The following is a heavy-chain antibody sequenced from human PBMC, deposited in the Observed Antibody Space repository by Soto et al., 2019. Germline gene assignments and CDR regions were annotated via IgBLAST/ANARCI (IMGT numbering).Heavy chain of an antibody. Sequence: SETLSLTCTVSGGSIRSYYWSWIRQPPGKGLECIGYIYYSGSTNYNPSPKSRVTISVYTSKNQFSLKLSSVTAADTAVYYCARDYHSGGAFDIWGQGTMVTVSS. CDR2: IYYSGST. D-gene: IGHD6-19*01. J-gene: IGHJ3*02. CDR1: GGSIRSYY. CDR3: ARDYHSGGAFDI. V-gene: IGHV4-59*01.